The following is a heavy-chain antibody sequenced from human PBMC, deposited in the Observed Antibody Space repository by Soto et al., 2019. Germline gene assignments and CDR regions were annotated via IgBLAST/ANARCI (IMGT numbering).Heavy chain of an antibody. CDR1: GFTISECS. CDR3: AVDGSGSRAYFQH. J-gene: IGHJ1*01. Sequence: PGGSLRLSCEASGFTISECSMNWVRQAPGKGLEWLAYITIRTGNVLYADSVRGRFTISADNAENSVILQMNSLRDEDSAVYYCAVDGSGSRAYFQHWGQGTLVTVS. V-gene: IGHV3-48*02. CDR2: ITIRTGNV. D-gene: IGHD3-22*01.